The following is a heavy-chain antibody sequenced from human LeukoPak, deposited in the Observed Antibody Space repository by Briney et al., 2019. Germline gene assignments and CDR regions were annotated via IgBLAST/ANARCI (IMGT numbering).Heavy chain of an antibody. J-gene: IGHJ6*02. CDR2: INPSAGST. CDR1: GYTFTSYY. V-gene: IGHV1-46*01. Sequence: ASVKVSCKASGYTFTSYYMHWVRRAPGQGLDWVGIINPSAGSTTYAQKFQGRVTMTRDTSTSTVYMELSSLRSEDTAVYYCARDFQGYCYYGMDVWGQGTTVTVS. CDR3: ARDFQGYCYYGMDV.